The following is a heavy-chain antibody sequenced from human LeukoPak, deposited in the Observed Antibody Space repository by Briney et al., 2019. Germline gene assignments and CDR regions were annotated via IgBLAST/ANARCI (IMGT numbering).Heavy chain of an antibody. D-gene: IGHD1-26*01. CDR1: GYTLTELS. Sequence: GASVKVSCKVSGYTLTELSMHWVRQAPGKGLEWMGGFDPEDGETIYAQKLQGRVTMTEDTSTDTAYMELSSLRSEDTAVYYCATAGKQVGATTGLDYWGQGTLVTVSS. CDR2: FDPEDGET. J-gene: IGHJ4*02. CDR3: ATAGKQVGATTGLDY. V-gene: IGHV1-24*01.